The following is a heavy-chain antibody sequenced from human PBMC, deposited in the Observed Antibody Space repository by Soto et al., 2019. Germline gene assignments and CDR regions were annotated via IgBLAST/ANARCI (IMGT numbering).Heavy chain of an antibody. D-gene: IGHD3-16*01. V-gene: IGHV4-34*01. CDR2: INHSGST. Sequence: PSETLSLTCAVYGGSFSGYYWTWIRQPPGTGLEWIGYINHSGSTNHNPSLKSRVTTSVDTSKNQFSLKLSSVTAADTAVYYCARAWGGNVFDPWGQGTLVTVSS. CDR1: GGSFSGYY. CDR3: ARAWGGNVFDP. J-gene: IGHJ5*02.